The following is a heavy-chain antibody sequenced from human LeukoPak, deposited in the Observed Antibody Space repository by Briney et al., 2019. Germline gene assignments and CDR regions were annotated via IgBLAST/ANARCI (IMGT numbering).Heavy chain of an antibody. V-gene: IGHV3-30*18. CDR2: ISYDGSNK. Sequence: GRSLRLSCAASGFTFSSYGMHWVRQAPGKGLEWEAVISYDGSNKYYADSVKGRFTISRDNSKNTLYLQMNSLRAEDTAVYYCAKGRTGTTLAFDIWGQGIMVTVSS. CDR1: GFTFSSYG. CDR3: AKGRTGTTLAFDI. D-gene: IGHD1-1*01. J-gene: IGHJ3*02.